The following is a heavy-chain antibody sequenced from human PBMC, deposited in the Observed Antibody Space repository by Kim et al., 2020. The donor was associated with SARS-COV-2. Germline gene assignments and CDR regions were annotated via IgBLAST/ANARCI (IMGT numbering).Heavy chain of an antibody. CDR1: GGSISSYY. D-gene: IGHD6-19*01. Sequence: SETLSLTCTVSGGSISSYYWSWIRQPPGKGLEWIGYIYYSGSTNYNPSLKSRVTISVDTSKNQFSLKLSSVTAGDTAVYYFAREPGSSGRNEGLFDYWG. CDR2: IYYSGST. V-gene: IGHV4-59*01. CDR3: AREPGSSGRNEGLFDY. J-gene: IGHJ4*01.